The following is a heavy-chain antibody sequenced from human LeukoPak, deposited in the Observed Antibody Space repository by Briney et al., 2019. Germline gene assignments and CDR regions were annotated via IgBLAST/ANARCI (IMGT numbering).Heavy chain of an antibody. CDR3: ARLSCGGDCYCDY. V-gene: IGHV4-39*01. CDR2: IYYSGST. J-gene: IGHJ4*02. CDR1: GFTISSSGYY. Sequence: SESLSPSCTVSGFTISSSGYYWGWQPQPQGLELEWVVSIYYSGSTYDNPSLKSRVTIPVDTSKNQFSLKLSSVTAADTAVYYCARLSCGGDCYCDYWGQGTLVTVSS. D-gene: IGHD2-21*02.